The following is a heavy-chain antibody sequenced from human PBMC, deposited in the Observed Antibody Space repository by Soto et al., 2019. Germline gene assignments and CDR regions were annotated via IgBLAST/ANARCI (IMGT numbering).Heavy chain of an antibody. V-gene: IGHV4-39*01. Sequence: QLQLQESGPGLVKPSETLSLTCTVSGGSISSSSYYWGWIRQPPGKGLEWIVGFYSSGSTYYNPSLKSRVTISVDTSKNQFSLKLNSVTAADTAVYYCARLAVVLADYWGQGILVTVSS. J-gene: IGHJ4*02. CDR3: ARLAVVLADY. CDR2: FYSSGST. CDR1: GGSISSSSYY. D-gene: IGHD6-19*01.